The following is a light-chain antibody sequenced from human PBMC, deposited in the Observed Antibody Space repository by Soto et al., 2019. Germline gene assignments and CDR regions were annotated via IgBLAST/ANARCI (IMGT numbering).Light chain of an antibody. V-gene: IGKV1-33*01. CDR3: QKYDSAPT. CDR2: DAS. J-gene: IGKJ1*01. Sequence: DIQMTQSPPSLSASVGDRVTITCQASQDISNYLNWYQQKPGKAPKLLIYDASNLETGVPSRFSGSGSGTDFTFTISSLQPEDIATYYCQKYDSAPTFGQGTKVDIK. CDR1: QDISNY.